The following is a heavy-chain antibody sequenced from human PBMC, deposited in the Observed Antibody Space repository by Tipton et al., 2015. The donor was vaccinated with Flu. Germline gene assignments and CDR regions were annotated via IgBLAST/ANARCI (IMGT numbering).Heavy chain of an antibody. J-gene: IGHJ4*02. CDR1: GDSVSSNSAA. D-gene: IGHD6-19*01. Sequence: GLVKPSQTLSPTCAISGDSVSSNSAAWSWIRQSPSRGLEWLGRTYYRSKWYNEYTVAVKSRITINPDTSKNQFSLQLNSVTPEDTAVYYCARGVAASGFDYWGQGTLVTVSS. CDR2: TYYRSKWYN. CDR3: ARGVAASGFDY. V-gene: IGHV6-1*01.